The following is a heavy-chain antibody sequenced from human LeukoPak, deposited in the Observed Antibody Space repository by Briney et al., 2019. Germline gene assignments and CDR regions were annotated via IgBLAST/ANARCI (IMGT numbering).Heavy chain of an antibody. V-gene: IGHV7-4-1*02. CDR1: GYTFTSYA. CDR3: ARAVYYYDSSGYKSVQYFQH. J-gene: IGHJ1*01. CDR2: INTNTGNP. D-gene: IGHD3-22*01. Sequence: ASVKVSCKASGYTFTSYAMNWVRQAPGQGLEWMGWINTNTGNPTYAQGFTGRFVFSLDTSVSTAYLQISSPKAEDTAVYYCARAVYYYDSSGYKSVQYFQHWGQGTLVTVSS.